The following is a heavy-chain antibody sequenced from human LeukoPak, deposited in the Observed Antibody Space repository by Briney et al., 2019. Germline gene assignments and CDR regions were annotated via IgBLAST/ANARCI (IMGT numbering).Heavy chain of an antibody. V-gene: IGHV3-30*18. J-gene: IGHJ4*02. D-gene: IGHD3-22*01. CDR1: GFTFSSYG. Sequence: HPGGSLRLSCAASGFTFSSYGMYWVRQAPGKGLEWVAVISYDGSNKYYADSVKGRFTISRDNSKNTLYLQMNSLRAEDTAVYYCAKAQGGYYDSSGFDYWGQGTLVTVSS. CDR2: ISYDGSNK. CDR3: AKAQGGYYDSSGFDY.